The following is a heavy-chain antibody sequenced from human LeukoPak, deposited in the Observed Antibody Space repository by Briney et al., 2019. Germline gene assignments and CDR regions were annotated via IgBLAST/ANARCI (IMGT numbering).Heavy chain of an antibody. CDR2: ISSNGGST. J-gene: IGHJ4*02. D-gene: IGHD3-10*01. CDR3: ARSASPKLWFGESTFDY. Sequence: PGGSLRLSCAASGFTFSNYAMHWVRQAPGKGLEYVSAISSNGGSTYYANSVKGRFTISRDNSKNTLYLQMGSLRAEDMGVYYCARSASPKLWFGESTFDYWGQGTLVTVSS. CDR1: GFTFSNYA. V-gene: IGHV3-64*01.